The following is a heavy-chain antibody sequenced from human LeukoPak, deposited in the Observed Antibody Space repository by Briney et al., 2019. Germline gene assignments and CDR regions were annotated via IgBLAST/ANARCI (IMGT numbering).Heavy chain of an antibody. CDR3: AELGITMIGGV. V-gene: IGHV3-23*01. D-gene: IGHD3-10*02. CDR2: MSGSGGST. CDR1: GFTFSIYG. Sequence: GGTLRLSCAASGFTFSIYGMSWVRQAPGRGLEWVSAMSGSGGSTYYADSVKGRFTISRDNAKNSLYLQMNSLRAEDTAVYYCAELGITMIGGVWGKGTTVTISS. J-gene: IGHJ6*04.